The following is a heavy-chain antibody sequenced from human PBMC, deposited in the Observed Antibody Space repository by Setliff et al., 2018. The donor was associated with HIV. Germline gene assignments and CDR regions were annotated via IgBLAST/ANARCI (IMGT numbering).Heavy chain of an antibody. V-gene: IGHV3-7*03. CDR2: INPDGSHR. CDR1: GFTFTISW. CDR3: ARDRAYASFDY. D-gene: IGHD3-16*01. Sequence: VGSLRLSCAASGFTFTISWMNWVRQAPGKGLEWVANINPDGSHRDYVDSVKGRFTISRDNAKNSLYLQMNSLRAEDTAVYYCARDRAYASFDYWGQGALVTVSS. J-gene: IGHJ4*02.